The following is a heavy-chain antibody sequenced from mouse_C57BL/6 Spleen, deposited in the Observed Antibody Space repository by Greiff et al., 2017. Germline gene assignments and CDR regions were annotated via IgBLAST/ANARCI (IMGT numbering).Heavy chain of an antibody. Sequence: VQLQQSGAELMKPGASVKLSCKATGYTFTGYWIVWVKQRPGHGLEWIGEILPGSGSTNYNEKFKGKATFTADTSSNTAYMQLSSLTTEDSAIYYCARGLYDGYYVGYAMDYWGQGTSVTVSS. D-gene: IGHD2-3*01. CDR1: GYTFTGYW. CDR3: ARGLYDGYYVGYAMDY. J-gene: IGHJ4*01. V-gene: IGHV1-9*01. CDR2: ILPGSGST.